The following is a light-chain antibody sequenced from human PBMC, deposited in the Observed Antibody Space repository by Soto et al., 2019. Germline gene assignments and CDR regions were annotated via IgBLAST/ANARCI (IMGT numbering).Light chain of an antibody. Sequence: EIVMTQSPATLSVSPGDRATLSCRASQSVSSNLAWYQQKPGQAPRLLIYGASTRATGIPARFSGSGSGTEYTLTITSLQPEDFAVSHYHQYNNWHPWTFGQGTKVEIK. CDR1: QSVSSN. J-gene: IGKJ1*01. V-gene: IGKV3-15*01. CDR2: GAS. CDR3: HQYNNWHPWT.